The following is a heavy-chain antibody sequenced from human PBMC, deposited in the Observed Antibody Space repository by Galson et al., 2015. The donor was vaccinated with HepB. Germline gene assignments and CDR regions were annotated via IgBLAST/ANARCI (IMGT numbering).Heavy chain of an antibody. J-gene: IGHJ5*02. CDR3: VRGEAVARGWFDP. CDR1: GFTFSDYY. CDR2: ISISSSYT. V-gene: IGHV3-11*06. D-gene: IGHD6-19*01. Sequence: SLRLSCAASGFTFSDYYMNWIRQTPGKGLEWISFISISSSYTKYADSVKGRFTISRDNAKRSLFLQMNSLRAEDTAVYYCVRGEAVARGWFDPWGQGTLVTVSS.